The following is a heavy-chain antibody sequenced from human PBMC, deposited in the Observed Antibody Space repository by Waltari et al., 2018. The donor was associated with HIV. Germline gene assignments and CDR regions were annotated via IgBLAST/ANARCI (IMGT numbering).Heavy chain of an antibody. CDR2: IWYDGSNK. Sequence: QVQLVESGGGVGQPGRSLRLSCAASGFTFSTYGMHWVRQAPGKGLGWVGGIWYDGSNKYYADSVKGRLTISRDNSKTTVYLQINRLRAEDTAVYYCAREGHYYGSGRFGGDYWGQGTLVTVSS. J-gene: IGHJ4*02. V-gene: IGHV3-33*01. D-gene: IGHD3-10*01. CDR3: AREGHYYGSGRFGGDY. CDR1: GFTFSTYG.